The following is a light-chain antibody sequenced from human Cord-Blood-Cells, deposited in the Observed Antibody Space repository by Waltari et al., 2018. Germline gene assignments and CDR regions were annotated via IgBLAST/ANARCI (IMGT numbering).Light chain of an antibody. J-gene: IGLJ2*01. Sequence: SYVLTQPPSVSVAPGQTARITCGGNNIGSKSVHWYQQKPGQAPVLVVYDGSDRPSGNPERFSGSNSGNTATLTISRVEAGDEADYYCQVWDSSSDHVVFGGGTKLTVL. CDR2: DGS. CDR1: NIGSKS. CDR3: QVWDSSSDHVV. V-gene: IGLV3-21*02.